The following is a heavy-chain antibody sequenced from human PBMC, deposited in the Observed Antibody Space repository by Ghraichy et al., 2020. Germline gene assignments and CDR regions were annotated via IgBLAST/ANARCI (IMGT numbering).Heavy chain of an antibody. V-gene: IGHV4-39*01. CDR1: GGSISSSSYY. CDR3: ARHQMDTAMDNFDY. D-gene: IGHD5-18*01. CDR2: IYYSGST. Sequence: SETLSLTCTVSGGSISSSSYYWGWIRQPPGKGLEWIGSIYYSGSTYYNPSLKSRVTISVDTSKNQFSLKLSSVTAADTAVYYCARHQMDTAMDNFDYWGQGTLVTVSS. J-gene: IGHJ4*02.